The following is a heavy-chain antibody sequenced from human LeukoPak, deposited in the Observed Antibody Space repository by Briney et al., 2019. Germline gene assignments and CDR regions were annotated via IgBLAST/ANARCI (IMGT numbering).Heavy chain of an antibody. CDR1: GFTFTDAW. V-gene: IGHV3-15*01. CDR3: TTARIGY. J-gene: IGHJ4*02. CDR2: IKTKTDGGTT. Sequence: GGSLRLSCIISGFTFTDAWMSWVRQAPGKGLEWIARIKTKTDGGTTDYAAPAEGRFTISRDDSKNTLYLQMNSLKTEDTGVYYCTTARIGYWGQGTLVTVSS.